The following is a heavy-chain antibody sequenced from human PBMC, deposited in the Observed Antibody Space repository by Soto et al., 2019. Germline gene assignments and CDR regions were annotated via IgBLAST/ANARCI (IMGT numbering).Heavy chain of an antibody. D-gene: IGHD3-10*01. J-gene: IGHJ5*02. CDR3: AGYYGSGSYYLDWFDP. CDR2: IYHSGRT. Sequence: QVQLQESGPGLVKPSGTLSLTCAVSGGSINSSNWWTWVRQPPGQGLEWIGEIYHSGRTNYNPNLKTRVSISIVTTKTQRSLKLASVTATDTAVYSCAGYYGSGSYYLDWFDPWGQGTLVTVSS. V-gene: IGHV4-4*02. CDR1: GGSINSSNW.